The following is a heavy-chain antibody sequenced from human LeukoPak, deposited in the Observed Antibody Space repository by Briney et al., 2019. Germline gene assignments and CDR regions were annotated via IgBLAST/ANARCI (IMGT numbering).Heavy chain of an antibody. CDR3: AKWGEGRGVNYDFWSGYSPFDY. V-gene: IGHV3-23*01. Sequence: GGSLRLSCVASGFTFSYYGIHWVRQAPGKGLEWVSAISGSGGSTYYADSVKGRFTISRDNSKNTLYLQMNSLRAEDTAVYYCAKWGEGRGVNYDFWSGYSPFDYWGQGTLVTVSS. CDR1: GFTFSYYG. J-gene: IGHJ4*02. D-gene: IGHD3-3*01. CDR2: ISGSGGST.